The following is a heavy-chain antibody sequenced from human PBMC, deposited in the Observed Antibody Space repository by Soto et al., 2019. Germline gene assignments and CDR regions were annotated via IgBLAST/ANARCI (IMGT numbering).Heavy chain of an antibody. CDR3: AKLGGGPATTAPRGSFY. CDR1: GFTFSSYA. CDR2: ISGSGGST. Sequence: PGGSLRLSCAASGFTFSSYAMSWVRQAPGKGLEWVSAISGSGGSTYYADSVKGRFTISRDNSKNTLYLQMNSLRAEDTAVYYCAKLGGGPATTAPRGSFYWGQGTLVTVST. J-gene: IGHJ4*02. D-gene: IGHD2-21*02. V-gene: IGHV3-23*01.